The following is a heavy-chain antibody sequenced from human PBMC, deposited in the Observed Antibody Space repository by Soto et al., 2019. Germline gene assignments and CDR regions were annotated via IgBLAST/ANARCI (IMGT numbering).Heavy chain of an antibody. CDR2: IYYSGST. J-gene: IGHJ6*02. Sequence: QVQLQESGPGLVKPSETLSLTCTVSGGSISSYYWSWIRQPPGKGLEWIGYIYYSGSTNYNPSLKSRVTISVDTSKNQFSLKLSSVTAADTAVYYCARDSSGYSYGRASESYYYYGMDVWGQGTTVTVSS. CDR1: GGSISSYY. D-gene: IGHD5-18*01. CDR3: ARDSSGYSYGRASESYYYYGMDV. V-gene: IGHV4-59*01.